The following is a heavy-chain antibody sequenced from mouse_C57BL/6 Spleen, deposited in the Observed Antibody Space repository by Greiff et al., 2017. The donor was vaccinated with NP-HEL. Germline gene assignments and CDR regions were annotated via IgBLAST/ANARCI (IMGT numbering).Heavy chain of an antibody. D-gene: IGHD1-1*01. CDR2: IDPSDSYT. CDR3: TRWHCGSSYGYFDV. J-gene: IGHJ1*03. CDR1: GYTFTSYW. Sequence: VQLQQPGAELVRPGTSVKLSCKASGYTFTSYWMHWVKQRPGQGLEWIGVIDPSDSYTNYIQKFKGKATLTVDTSSSTAYMQLSSLTSEDSAVYYCTRWHCGSSYGYFDVWGTGTTVTVSS. V-gene: IGHV1-59*01.